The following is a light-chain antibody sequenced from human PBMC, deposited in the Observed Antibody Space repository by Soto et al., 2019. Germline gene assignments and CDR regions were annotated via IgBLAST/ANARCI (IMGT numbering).Light chain of an antibody. V-gene: IGKV3-20*01. CDR1: KSVSSSY. Sequence: EIVLTQSPGTLSLSPGERTTLSCRASKSVSSSYLAWYQQKPGQAPRLLIYGASSRATGIPDRFSGSGSGTDFTLTISILEPEDFAVYYCQQYGSSQWTFGQGNKVEIK. CDR3: QQYGSSQWT. CDR2: GAS. J-gene: IGKJ1*01.